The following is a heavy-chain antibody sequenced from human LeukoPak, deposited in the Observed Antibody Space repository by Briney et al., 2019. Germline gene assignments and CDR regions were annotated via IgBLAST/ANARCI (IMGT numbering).Heavy chain of an antibody. V-gene: IGHV4-59*01. CDR3: ARDQHVRNQDYMDV. CDR2: IYYSGST. D-gene: IGHD3-10*02. Sequence: SETLSLTCTVSGGSISSYYWSWIRQPPGKGLEWIGYIYYSGSTNYNPSLKSRVTISVDTSKNQFSLKLSSVTAADTAVYYCARDQHVRNQDYMDVWGKGTTVTVSS. J-gene: IGHJ6*03. CDR1: GGSISSYY.